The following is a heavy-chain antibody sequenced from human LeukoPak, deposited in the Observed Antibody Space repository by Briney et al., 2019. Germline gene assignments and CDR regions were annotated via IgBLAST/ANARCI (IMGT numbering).Heavy chain of an antibody. V-gene: IGHV1-2*02. J-gene: IGHJ5*02. CDR3: ARADFIDAGPYLIGP. CDR1: GYSFTDYY. CDR2: INTKSGRT. D-gene: IGHD3-3*01. Sequence: EASVTVSFTTSGYSFTDYYIHWVRQAPGQGLEWMGWINTKSGRTSSARKFQGRVTMTRDPSITTVYMDMAWQTSDDTAIYFCARADFIDAGPYLIGPWGQGTLVTVSS.